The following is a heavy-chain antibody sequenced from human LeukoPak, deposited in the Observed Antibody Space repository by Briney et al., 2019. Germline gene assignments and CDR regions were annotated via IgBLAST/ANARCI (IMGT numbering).Heavy chain of an antibody. CDR3: TRTDSSLMWSVGAFDI. V-gene: IGHV3-49*03. D-gene: IGHD1-26*01. CDR2: IRSKAYGGTT. CDR1: GFTFCDYA. J-gene: IGHJ3*02. Sequence: GGSLRLSCTASGFTFCDYAMSWFRQAPGKGLEWVGFIRSKAYGGTTEYAASVKGRFTISRDDSKSIAYLQMNSLKTEDTAVYYCTRTDSSLMWSVGAFDIWGQGTMVTVSS.